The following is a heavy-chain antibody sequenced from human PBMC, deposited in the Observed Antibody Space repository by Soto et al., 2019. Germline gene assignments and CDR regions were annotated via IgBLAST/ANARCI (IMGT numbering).Heavy chain of an antibody. CDR1: GGSISSGDYY. V-gene: IGHV4-30-4*01. CDR3: AREAKIYLRHWVDDAFDI. D-gene: IGHD7-27*01. Sequence: QVQLQESGPGLVKPSQTLSLTCTVSGGSISSGDYYWSWIRQPPGKGLEWIGYIYYSGSTYYNPSLKSRVTISVDTSNNPFSLKLSSVTAADTAVYYCAREAKIYLRHWVDDAFDIWGQGTMVTVSS. J-gene: IGHJ3*02. CDR2: IYYSGST.